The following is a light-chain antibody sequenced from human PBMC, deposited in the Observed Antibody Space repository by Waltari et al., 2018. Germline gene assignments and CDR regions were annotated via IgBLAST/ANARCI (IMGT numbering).Light chain of an antibody. J-gene: IGKJ1*01. CDR2: TTS. CDR1: QTISNY. Sequence: DIQMTQSPSSLSASVRYRVTITCRASQTISNYLNWYQQKPGKAPKLLIYTTSNLQSGVPSRFSGSGSGTDFTLTISSLQPEDFATYYCQQSYSSPRTFGQGTKVEIK. CDR3: QQSYSSPRT. V-gene: IGKV1-39*01.